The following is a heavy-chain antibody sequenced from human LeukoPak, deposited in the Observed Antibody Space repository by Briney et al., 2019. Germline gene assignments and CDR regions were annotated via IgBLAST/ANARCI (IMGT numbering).Heavy chain of an antibody. D-gene: IGHD3-22*01. V-gene: IGHV1-2*02. CDR2: INPNSGGT. CDR1: GYTFTGYY. J-gene: IGHJ4*02. CDR3: ARKHSSGYIVDY. Sequence: GASVKVSCKASGYTFTGYYMHWVRQAPGQGLEWMGWINPNSGGTNYAQEFQGRVTMNRDTSISTAYMELSRLRSDDTAVYYCARKHSSGYIVDYWGQGTLVTVSS.